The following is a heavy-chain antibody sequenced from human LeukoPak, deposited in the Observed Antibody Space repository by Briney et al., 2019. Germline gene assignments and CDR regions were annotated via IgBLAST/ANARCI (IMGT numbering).Heavy chain of an antibody. J-gene: IGHJ4*02. Sequence: GGSLRLSCAASGFTVSTNFMSCVRQAPGKELEWVSIIYSGGGTYYADSVKGRFTISRDNSKNTLYLQLSSLRAEDTAVYYCARSLGDCSSTSCPGGYYFDYWGQGTLVTVSS. D-gene: IGHD2-2*01. CDR3: ARSLGDCSSTSCPGGYYFDY. CDR1: GFTVSTNF. V-gene: IGHV3-53*01. CDR2: IYSGGGT.